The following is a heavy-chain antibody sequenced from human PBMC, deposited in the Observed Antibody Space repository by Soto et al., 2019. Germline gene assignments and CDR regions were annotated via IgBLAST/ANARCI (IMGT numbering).Heavy chain of an antibody. CDR3: ARDLRGNWNDFWFDP. CDR1: GFTFSSYW. J-gene: IGHJ5*02. Sequence: PGESLKISCAASGFTFSSYWMSWVRQAPGKGLEWVANIKQDGSEKYYVDSVKGRFTISRDNAKNSLYLQMNSLRAEDTAVYYCARDLRGNWNDFWFDPWGQGTLVTVSS. V-gene: IGHV3-7*01. CDR2: IKQDGSEK. D-gene: IGHD1-20*01.